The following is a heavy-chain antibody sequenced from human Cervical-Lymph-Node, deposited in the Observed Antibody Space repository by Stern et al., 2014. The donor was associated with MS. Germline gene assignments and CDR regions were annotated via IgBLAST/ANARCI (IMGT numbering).Heavy chain of an antibody. V-gene: IGHV1-18*01. CDR2: ISAYNGNT. CDR3: ARGRLGSENAFDI. J-gene: IGHJ3*02. CDR1: GYNFTNYG. Sequence: QVQLVQSGAEVKKPGASVKGSCQASGYNFTNYGINWVRQAPGPGLGGMGWISAYNGNTNTAQKLQGRVTMTTDTSTSTAYMELRSLRSDDTAVYYCARGRLGSENAFDIWGQGTMVTVSS. D-gene: IGHD2-15*01.